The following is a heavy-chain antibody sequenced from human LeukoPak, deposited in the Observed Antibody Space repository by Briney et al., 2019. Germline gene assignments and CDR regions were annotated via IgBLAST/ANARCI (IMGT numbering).Heavy chain of an antibody. V-gene: IGHV1-8*01. J-gene: IGHJ6*03. CDR1: GYTFTSYD. CDR2: MNPNSGNT. Sequence: ASVKVSCKASGYTFTSYDINWVRQATGQGLEWMGWMNPNSGNTGYAQKFQGRVTMTRNTSISTAYMELSSLRSEDAAVYYCAREGAAPGGGYYYYMDVWGKGTTVTISS. D-gene: IGHD2-8*02. CDR3: AREGAAPGGGYYYYMDV.